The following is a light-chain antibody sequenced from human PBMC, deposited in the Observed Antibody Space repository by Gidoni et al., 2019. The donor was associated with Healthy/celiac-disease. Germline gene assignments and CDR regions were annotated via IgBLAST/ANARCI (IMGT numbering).Light chain of an antibody. CDR1: QSISSY. CDR2: AAS. Sequence: DIQMTQSPSSLSASVGDRVTITCRASQSISSYLNWYQQKPGKAPKLLIYAASSLQSGVPSRFSVSVSGTDFTLTISSLQPEDFATYYCQQSYSTFSLTFGGGTKVEIK. V-gene: IGKV1-39*01. CDR3: QQSYSTFSLT. J-gene: IGKJ4*01.